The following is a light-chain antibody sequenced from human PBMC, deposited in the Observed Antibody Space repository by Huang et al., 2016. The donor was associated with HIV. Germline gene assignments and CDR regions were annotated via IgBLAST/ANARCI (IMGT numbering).Light chain of an antibody. CDR3: QQRSNRTPTT. V-gene: IGKV3-11*01. CDR2: DAS. Sequence: EIILTQSPATLSLSPGERATLSCRASQSVGSYLAWYQQKPGQAPRRLIYDASSRATGIPARFSGGGSGTDFTLTIRGLEPDDFAVYFCQQRSNRTPTTFGQGTKVE. CDR1: QSVGSY. J-gene: IGKJ1*01.